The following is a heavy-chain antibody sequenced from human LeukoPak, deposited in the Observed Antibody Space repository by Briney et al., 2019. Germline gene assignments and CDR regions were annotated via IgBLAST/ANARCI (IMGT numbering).Heavy chain of an antibody. CDR2: IYYSGST. D-gene: IGHD2-2*02. J-gene: IGHJ5*02. CDR1: GGSISSSSYY. CDR3: ARQRYCSSTSCYRRWLDP. V-gene: IGHV4-39*01. Sequence: SETLSLTCTVSGGSISSSSYYWGWIRQPPGKGLEWIGSIYYSGSTYYNPSLKSRVTISVDTSKNQFSLKLSSVTAADTAVYYCARQRYCSSTSCYRRWLDPWGQGTLVTVSS.